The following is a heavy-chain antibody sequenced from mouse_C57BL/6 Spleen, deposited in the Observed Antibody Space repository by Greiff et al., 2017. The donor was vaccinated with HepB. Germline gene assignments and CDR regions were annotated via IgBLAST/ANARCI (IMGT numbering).Heavy chain of an antibody. CDR2: ISDGGSYT. CDR1: GFTFSSYA. D-gene: IGHD4-1*02. CDR3: ARDQLLFDY. Sequence: EVHLVESGGGLVKPGGSLKLSCAASGFTFSSYAMSWVRQTPEKRLEWVATISDGGSYTYYPDNVKGRFTISRDNAKNNLYLQMSHLKSEDTAMYYCARDQLLFDYWGQGTTLTVTS. V-gene: IGHV5-4*01. J-gene: IGHJ2*01.